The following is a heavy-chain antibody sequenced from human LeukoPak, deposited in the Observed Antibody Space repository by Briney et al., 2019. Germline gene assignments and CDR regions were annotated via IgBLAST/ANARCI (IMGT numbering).Heavy chain of an antibody. D-gene: IGHD3-22*01. CDR3: ATQIGYDSSGYYSGNWFDP. V-gene: IGHV1-24*01. Sequence: ASVKVSCKVSGYTLTELSMHWARQAPGKGLEWMGGFDPEDGETIYAQKFQGRVTMTEDTSTDTAYMELSSLRSEDTAVYYCATQIGYDSSGYYSGNWFDPWGQGTLVTVSS. J-gene: IGHJ5*02. CDR1: GYTLTELS. CDR2: FDPEDGET.